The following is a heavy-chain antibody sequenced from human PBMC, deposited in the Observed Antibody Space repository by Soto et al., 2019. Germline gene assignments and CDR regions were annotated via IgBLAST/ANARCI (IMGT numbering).Heavy chain of an antibody. J-gene: IGHJ5*02. D-gene: IGHD6-19*01. CDR2: INHSGST. CDR3: ARGESSGWYLGWFDT. Sequence: SETLSLTCAVYGGSFSGYYWSCIRQPPGKGLEWIGEINHSGSTNYNPSLKSRVTISVDTSKNQFSLKLSSVTAADTAVYYCARGESSGWYLGWFDTWGQGTLVTVSS. V-gene: IGHV4-34*01. CDR1: GGSFSGYY.